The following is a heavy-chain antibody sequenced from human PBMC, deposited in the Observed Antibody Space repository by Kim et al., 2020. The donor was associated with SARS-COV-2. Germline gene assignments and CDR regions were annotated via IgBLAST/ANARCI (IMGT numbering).Heavy chain of an antibody. D-gene: IGHD1-26*01. V-gene: IGHV4-34*01. Sequence: NPSLKSRVTISVDTSKNQFSLKLSSVTAADTAVYYCARGGSYSGSYYFDYWGQGTLVTVSS. J-gene: IGHJ4*02. CDR3: ARGGSYSGSYYFDY.